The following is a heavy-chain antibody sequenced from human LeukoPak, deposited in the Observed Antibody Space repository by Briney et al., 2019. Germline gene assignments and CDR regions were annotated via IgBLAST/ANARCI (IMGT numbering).Heavy chain of an antibody. CDR1: GVSFDDYY. Sequence: SETLSLTCAVSGVSFDDYYWAWVRQTPGKGLEWIGEINHSGYTNDSPSLKSRVTLSIGTSRKQFSLNLRSVAVADAGIYYCTRMTTGHDYWGQGTLVTVSS. D-gene: IGHD4-17*01. J-gene: IGHJ4*02. V-gene: IGHV4-34*01. CDR3: TRMTTGHDY. CDR2: INHSGYT.